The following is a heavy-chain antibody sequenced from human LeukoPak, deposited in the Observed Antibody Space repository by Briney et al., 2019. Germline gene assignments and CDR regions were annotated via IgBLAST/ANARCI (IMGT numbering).Heavy chain of an antibody. V-gene: IGHV3-23*01. J-gene: IGHJ4*02. D-gene: IGHD3-10*01. Sequence: GGSLRLSCAASGFAFSSYAMSWVRQAPGKGLEWVSAISGSGGSTYYADSVKGRFTISRDNSKNTLYLQMNSLRAEDTAVYYCARSSRGVQGVITPPKYWGQGTLVTVSS. CDR3: ARSSRGVQGVITPPKY. CDR2: ISGSGGST. CDR1: GFAFSSYA.